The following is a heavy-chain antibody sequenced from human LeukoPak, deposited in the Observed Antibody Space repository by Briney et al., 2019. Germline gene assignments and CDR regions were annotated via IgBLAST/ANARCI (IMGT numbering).Heavy chain of an antibody. CDR2: IYPGDSDT. CDR3: ARQMYSSSSPPIWFDP. D-gene: IGHD6-6*01. V-gene: IGHV5-51*01. J-gene: IGHJ5*02. CDR1: GYSFTSYW. Sequence: PGESLKISCKGSGYSFTSYWIGWVRQMPGKGLEWMGIIYPGDSDTRYSPSFQGQVTISADKSISTAYLQWSSLKASDTAMYYCARQMYSSSSPPIWFDPWGQGTLVTVSS.